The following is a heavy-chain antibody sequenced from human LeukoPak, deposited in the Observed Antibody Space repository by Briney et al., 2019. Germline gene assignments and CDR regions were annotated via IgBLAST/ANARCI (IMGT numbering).Heavy chain of an antibody. CDR1: GYTFTSYY. CDR2: INPSGGST. J-gene: IGHJ3*02. Sequence: ASVKVSCKASGYTFTSYYMHWVRQAPGQGLEWMGIINPSGGSTSYAQKLQGRVTMTRDTSTSTVYMELSSLRSEDTAVYYCARSPLRIAVADRKAFDIWGQGTMVTVSS. CDR3: ARSPLRIAVADRKAFDI. D-gene: IGHD6-19*01. V-gene: IGHV1-46*01.